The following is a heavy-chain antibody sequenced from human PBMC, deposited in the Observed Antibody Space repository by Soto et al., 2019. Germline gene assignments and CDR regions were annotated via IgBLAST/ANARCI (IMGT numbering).Heavy chain of an antibody. CDR1: GFTFSSYE. Sequence: PVGSLRLSCAASGFTFSSYEMNCVRQAPGKGLEWVSYISSSGSTIYYADSVKGRFTISRDNAKNSLYLQMNSLRAEDTAVYYCAREGGSGSQPYYYYGMDVWGQGTTVTVSS. CDR3: AREGGSGSQPYYYYGMDV. D-gene: IGHD3-10*01. J-gene: IGHJ6*02. CDR2: ISSSGSTI. V-gene: IGHV3-48*03.